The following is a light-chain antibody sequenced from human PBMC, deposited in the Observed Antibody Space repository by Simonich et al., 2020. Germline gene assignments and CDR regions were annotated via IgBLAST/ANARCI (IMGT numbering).Light chain of an antibody. Sequence: DIVMTQSPDSLAVSLGERATINCKSSQSVLYSSINKNYLAWYQQKPGQPPKLLIYWASTRESGVPNRLSGSGSVTDFTLTISSLQAEDVAVYYCQQYYSTSMYTFGQGTKLEIK. J-gene: IGKJ2*01. CDR2: WAS. CDR1: QSVLYSSINKNY. CDR3: QQYYSTSMYT. V-gene: IGKV4-1*01.